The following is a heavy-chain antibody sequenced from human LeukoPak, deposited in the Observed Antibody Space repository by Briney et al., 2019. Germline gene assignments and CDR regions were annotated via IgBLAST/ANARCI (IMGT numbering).Heavy chain of an antibody. V-gene: IGHV4-34*01. J-gene: IGHJ6*02. CDR3: ARYKVWAHRYSSYYYYYGMDV. CDR1: GGSFSGYY. D-gene: IGHD2-21*01. Sequence: SETLSLTCAVYGGSFSGYYWSWIRQPPGKGLEWIGEINHSGSTNYNPSLKSRVTISVDTSKNQFSLKLSSVTAADTAVYYCARYKVWAHRYSSYYYYYGMDVWGQGTTVTVSS. CDR2: INHSGST.